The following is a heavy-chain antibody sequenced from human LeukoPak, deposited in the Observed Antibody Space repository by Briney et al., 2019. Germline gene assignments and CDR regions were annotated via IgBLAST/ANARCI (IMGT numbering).Heavy chain of an antibody. Sequence: ASVKVSCKASGGTFSSYAISWVRQAPGQGLEWMGWINPNSGGTNYAQKFQGRVTMTRDTSISTAYMELSRLRSDDTAVYYCARTFFIDGYDAFDIWGQGTMVTVSS. V-gene: IGHV1-2*02. D-gene: IGHD2/OR15-2a*01. CDR2: INPNSGGT. CDR3: ARTFFIDGYDAFDI. J-gene: IGHJ3*02. CDR1: GGTFSSYA.